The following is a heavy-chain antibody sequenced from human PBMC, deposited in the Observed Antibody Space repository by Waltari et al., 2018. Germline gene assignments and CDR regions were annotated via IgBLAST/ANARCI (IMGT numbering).Heavy chain of an antibody. CDR2: SMPIVGTE. J-gene: IGHJ4*02. D-gene: IGHD3-10*01. CDR3: ARMPYGSGSYYNRGETGTN. V-gene: IGHV1-69*01. Sequence: QVQLVQSGAEVKKPGSSVKVSCKASGGTFSSYAISWVRQAPGQGLEWRGGSMPIVGTEHYGQEFQGRVKITADESTSTAYMELSSLRSEDTAVYYCARMPYGSGSYYNRGETGTNWGQGTLVTVSS. CDR1: GGTFSSYA.